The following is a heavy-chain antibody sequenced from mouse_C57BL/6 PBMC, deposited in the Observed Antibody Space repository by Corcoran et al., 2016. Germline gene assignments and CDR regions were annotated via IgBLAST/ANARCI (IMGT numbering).Heavy chain of an antibody. J-gene: IGHJ4*01. Sequence: QIQLVQSGPELKKPGETVKISCKASGYTFTNYGMSWVKQAPGKGLKWMGWINTYSGVPTYADDFKGRFAFSLETSASTAYLQINNLKNEDTATNDCTSEGRQPRVYYYMDYWGQGTSVTVSS. D-gene: IGHD1-1*01. CDR2: INTYSGVP. CDR3: TSEGRQPRVYYYMDY. CDR1: GYTFTNYG. V-gene: IGHV9-3*01.